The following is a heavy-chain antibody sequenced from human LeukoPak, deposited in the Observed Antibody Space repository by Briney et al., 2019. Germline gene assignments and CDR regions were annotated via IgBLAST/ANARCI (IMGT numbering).Heavy chain of an antibody. CDR2: INHSGST. CDR1: GGSFSGYY. Sequence: PSETLSLTCAVYGGSFSGYYWSWIRQPPGKGLEWIGEINHSGSTNYNPSLESRVTISVDTSKNQFSLKLSSVTAADTAVYYCARDSSATDWSDPWGQGTLVTVSS. J-gene: IGHJ5*02. V-gene: IGHV4-34*01. CDR3: ARDSSATDWSDP. D-gene: IGHD3-22*01.